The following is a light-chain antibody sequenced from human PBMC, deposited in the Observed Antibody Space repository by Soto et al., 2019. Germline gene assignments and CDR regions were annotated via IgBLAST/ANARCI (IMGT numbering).Light chain of an antibody. CDR3: QQTYGAPRT. CDR1: QSINTY. Sequence: IQVTQSPSSLSAYVGDRVTITCRASQSINTYLSWYQQKPGRAPKHLINAASSLQTGVPSRFSGSGSGTDFTLTISSLQPEDFATYYCQQTYGAPRTFGQGTKVDIK. CDR2: AAS. V-gene: IGKV1-39*01. J-gene: IGKJ1*01.